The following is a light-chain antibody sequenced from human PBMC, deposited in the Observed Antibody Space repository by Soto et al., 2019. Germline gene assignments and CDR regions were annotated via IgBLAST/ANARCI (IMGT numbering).Light chain of an antibody. J-gene: IGKJ1*01. CDR1: QSLSVSY. Sequence: EIVLTQSPGTLSLSPGDRATLSCRASQSLSVSYIAWYQQKPGQAPRLLIYSTSTRATGIPDSFSGRGSGTHFTLAIIRLEPEDFAVYYCHQFGDSPQTFGQGTTVEV. CDR3: HQFGDSPQT. CDR2: STS. V-gene: IGKV3-20*01.